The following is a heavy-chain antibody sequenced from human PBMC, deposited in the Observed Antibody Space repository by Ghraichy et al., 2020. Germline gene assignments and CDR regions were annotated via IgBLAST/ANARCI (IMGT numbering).Heavy chain of an antibody. Sequence: SQTLSLTCTVSGGSISSYYWSWIRQPPGKGLEWIGYIYYSGSTNYNPSLKSRVTISVDTSKNQFSLKLSSVTAADTAVYYCARHRRRKEGGLDYWGQGTLVTVSS. CDR3: ARHRRRKEGGLDY. CDR2: IYYSGST. V-gene: IGHV4-59*08. D-gene: IGHD3-16*01. CDR1: GGSISSYY. J-gene: IGHJ4*02.